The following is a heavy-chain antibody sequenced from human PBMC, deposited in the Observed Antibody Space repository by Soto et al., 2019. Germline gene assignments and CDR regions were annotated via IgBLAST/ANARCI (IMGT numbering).Heavy chain of an antibody. CDR1: GGTFSSYA. CDR2: IIPISGTA. CDR3: ARSQGSSTSLEIYYYYYYGMDV. D-gene: IGHD2-2*01. Sequence: QVQLVQSGAEVKKPGSSVKVSCKACGGTFSSYAIGWVRQAPGQGLEWMGGIIPISGTANYAQKFQGRVTITADESTSTAYMELSSLRSEDTAVYYCARSQGSSTSLEIYYYYYYGMDVWGQGTTVTVSS. V-gene: IGHV1-69*01. J-gene: IGHJ6*02.